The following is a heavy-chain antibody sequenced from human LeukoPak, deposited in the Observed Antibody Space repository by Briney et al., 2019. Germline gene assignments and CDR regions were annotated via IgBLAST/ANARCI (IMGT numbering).Heavy chain of an antibody. CDR1: GYTFTGYY. Sequence: ASVKVSCKTSGYTFTGYYIHWMRQAPGQGLEWMGWIKPDIGVTNSAQKFQGRVTMSRDTSITTVYMELSSLRSDDTAVYYCAREIREGLPYYDYSGQGTLVTVSS. CDR2: IKPDIGVT. D-gene: IGHD3-16*01. CDR3: AREIREGLPYYDY. V-gene: IGHV1-2*02. J-gene: IGHJ4*02.